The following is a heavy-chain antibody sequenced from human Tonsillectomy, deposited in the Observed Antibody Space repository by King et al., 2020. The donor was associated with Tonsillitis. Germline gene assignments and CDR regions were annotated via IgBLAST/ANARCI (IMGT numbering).Heavy chain of an antibody. Sequence: QLQESGPGLVKPSETLSLTCTVSGGSISSGSHYWGWIRQPPGRGLEWIGSIYYSESTYYNPSLKSRVTISVDTSKNQFSLKLSPVTAADTAVYYCSRWVDYDSSGYCFDYWGQGTLVTVSS. CDR2: IYYSEST. V-gene: IGHV4-39*01. CDR1: GGSISSGSHY. CDR3: SRWVDYDSSGYCFDY. J-gene: IGHJ4*02. D-gene: IGHD3-22*01.